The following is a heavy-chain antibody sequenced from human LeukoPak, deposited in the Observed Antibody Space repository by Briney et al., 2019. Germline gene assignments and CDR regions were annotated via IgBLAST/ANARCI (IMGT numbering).Heavy chain of an antibody. J-gene: IGHJ4*02. D-gene: IGHD6-19*01. CDR3: AKGEYGSGWPD. CDR2: ISGSGGST. Sequence: GGSLRLSCAASGFTFSNYAMNWVRQAPGKGLEWVSGISGSGGSTDYADSLRGRFTISRDNSKNTLYLQMNSLRAEDTALYYCAKGEYGSGWPDWGQGTLVTVSS. V-gene: IGHV3-23*01. CDR1: GFTFSNYA.